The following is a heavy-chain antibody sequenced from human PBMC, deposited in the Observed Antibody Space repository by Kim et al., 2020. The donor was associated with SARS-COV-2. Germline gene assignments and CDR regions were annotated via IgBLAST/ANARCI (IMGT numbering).Heavy chain of an antibody. D-gene: IGHD6-19*01. CDR2: INHSGST. CDR3: ASRLGVAVAPI. V-gene: IGHV4-34*01. J-gene: IGHJ4*02. Sequence: SETLSLTCAVYGGSFSGYYWSWIRQPPGKGLEWIGEINHSGSTNYNPSLKSRVTISVDTSKNQFSLKLSSVTAADTAVYYCASRLGVAVAPIWGQGTLVTVSS. CDR1: GGSFSGYY.